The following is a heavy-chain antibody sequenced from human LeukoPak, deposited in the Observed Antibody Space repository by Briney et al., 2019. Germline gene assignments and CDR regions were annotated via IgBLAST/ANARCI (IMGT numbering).Heavy chain of an antibody. Sequence: PSETLSLTCTVSGGSISSYYWSWIRQPPGKGLEWIGYIYYSGSTNYNPSLKSRVTISVDTSRNQFSLKLSSVTAADTAVYYCARNLSPAEWTPFDYWGQGTLVTVSS. J-gene: IGHJ4*02. CDR2: IYYSGST. CDR1: GGSISSYY. CDR3: ARNLSPAEWTPFDY. D-gene: IGHD3-3*01. V-gene: IGHV4-59*01.